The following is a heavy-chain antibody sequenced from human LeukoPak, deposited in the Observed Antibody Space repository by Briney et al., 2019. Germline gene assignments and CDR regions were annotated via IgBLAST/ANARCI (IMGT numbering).Heavy chain of an antibody. V-gene: IGHV4-30-2*01. CDR1: GFTFSSAC. Sequence: LRLSCAASGFTFSSACLSWVRQPPGKGLEWIGYIYHSGSTYYNPSLKSRVTISVDRSKNQFSLKLSSVTAADTAVYYCARAPTYYYDSSGSPNDAFDIWGQGTMVTVSS. J-gene: IGHJ3*02. CDR2: IYHSGST. CDR3: ARAPTYYYDSSGSPNDAFDI. D-gene: IGHD3-22*01.